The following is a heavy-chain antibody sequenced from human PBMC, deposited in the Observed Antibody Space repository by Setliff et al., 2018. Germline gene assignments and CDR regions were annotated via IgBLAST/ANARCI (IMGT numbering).Heavy chain of an antibody. J-gene: IGHJ6*03. CDR1: GFTFSSYS. CDR3: ARVTKPAAISYYYHMDV. D-gene: IGHD2-2*01. Sequence: PGGSLRLSCAASGFTFSSYSMNWVRQAPGKGLEWVSYISSSSSTIYYADSVKGRFTISRDNAKNSLYLQMNSLRAEDTAVYYCARVTKPAAISYYYHMDVWGKGTTVTSP. V-gene: IGHV3-48*01. CDR2: ISSSSSTI.